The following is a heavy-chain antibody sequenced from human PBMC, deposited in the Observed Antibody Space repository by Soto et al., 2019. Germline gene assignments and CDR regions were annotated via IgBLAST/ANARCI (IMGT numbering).Heavy chain of an antibody. D-gene: IGHD3-22*01. CDR1: GYSFAGYW. J-gene: IGHJ4*02. CDR2: IDPSDSQT. V-gene: IGHV5-10-1*01. CDR3: ARQIYDSDTGPNFQYYFDS. Sequence: PGASLKISCKGSGYSFAGYWITWVRQKPGKGFEWMGRIDPSDSQTYYSPSFRGHVTISVTKSITTVFLQWSSLRASDTAMYYCARQIYDSDTGPNFQYYFDSWGQGTPVTVSS.